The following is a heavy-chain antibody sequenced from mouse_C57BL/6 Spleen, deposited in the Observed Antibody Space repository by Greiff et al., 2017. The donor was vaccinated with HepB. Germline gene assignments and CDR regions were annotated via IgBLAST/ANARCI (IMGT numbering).Heavy chain of an antibody. Sequence: EVQLQQSGPVLVKPGASVKMSCKASGYTFTDYYMNWVKQSHGKSLEWIGVINPYNGGTSYNQKFKGKATLTVDKSSSTAYMELNSQTSEDSAVYYCARSERGAMDYWGQGTSVTVSS. CDR3: ARSERGAMDY. CDR2: INPYNGGT. CDR1: GYTFTDYY. V-gene: IGHV1-19*01. J-gene: IGHJ4*01.